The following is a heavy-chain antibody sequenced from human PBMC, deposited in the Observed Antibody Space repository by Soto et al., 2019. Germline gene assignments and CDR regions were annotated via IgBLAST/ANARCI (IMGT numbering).Heavy chain of an antibody. V-gene: IGHV4-31*03. D-gene: IGHD3-10*01. CDR2: ISYTGST. Sequence: SETLSLTCTVSGGSISSGGYYWNWIRQHPGKGLEWIGYISYTGSTYYNPSLKSRVTISVDTSENHFSLKLNSVTAADTAVYYCAARGVEWYFDLWGRGTLVTVSS. CDR3: AARGVEWYFDL. J-gene: IGHJ2*01. CDR1: GGSISSGGYY.